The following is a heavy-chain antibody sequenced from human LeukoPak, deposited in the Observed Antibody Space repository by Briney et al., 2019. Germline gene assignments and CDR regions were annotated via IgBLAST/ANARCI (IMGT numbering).Heavy chain of an antibody. CDR2: IKYDGSEK. CDR1: GFIFNNFW. CDR3: VRDLGGRSGH. J-gene: IGHJ4*02. Sequence: RPGGSLRLSCVASGFIFNNFWMSWVRQAPGKGLEWVAKIKYDGSEKYYVDSVKGRFTISRDNAKNTLYLQMNSLRAEDTAVYYCVRDLGGRSGHWGQGTLVTVSS. D-gene: IGHD1-26*01. V-gene: IGHV3-7*01.